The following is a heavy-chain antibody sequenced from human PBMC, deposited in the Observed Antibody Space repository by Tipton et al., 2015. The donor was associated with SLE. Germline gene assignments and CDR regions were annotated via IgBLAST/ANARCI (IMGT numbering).Heavy chain of an antibody. CDR1: GFTFGNYW. D-gene: IGHD4/OR15-4a*01. V-gene: IGHV3-7*03. J-gene: IGHJ2*01. Sequence: SLRLSCAASGFTFGNYWMTWVRQAPGKGLEWVANIRQDGNEIYSLDSVKGRFTFSRDNGKNSMYLQMSSLRADDAAVYYCARIGGVWWLDLWGRGTLVTVSS. CDR2: IRQDGNEI. CDR3: ARIGGVWWLDL.